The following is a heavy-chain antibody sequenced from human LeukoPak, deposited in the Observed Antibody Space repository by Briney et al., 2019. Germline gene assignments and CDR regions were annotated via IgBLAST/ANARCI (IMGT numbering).Heavy chain of an antibody. D-gene: IGHD2-15*01. V-gene: IGHV3-64D*09. J-gene: IGHJ6*02. CDR1: GFPFSSYA. Sequence: GESLKISCSASGFPFSSYAMHWVRQAPGKGLEYVSAISDSGGSTYYADSVKGRFTISRDNSKNTLYLQMSSLRAEDTAVYFCVRGYSFGPYGMDVWGQGTTVTVSS. CDR2: ISDSGGST. CDR3: VRGYSFGPYGMDV.